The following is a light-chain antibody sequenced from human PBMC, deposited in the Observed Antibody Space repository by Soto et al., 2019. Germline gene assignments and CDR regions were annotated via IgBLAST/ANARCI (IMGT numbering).Light chain of an antibody. Sequence: EIVMTQSPATLSVSPGERATLSCRASQSVSSNLAWYQQKPGKAPSLFIYGASTRATGIPARFSGSGSGTEFTLTISSLQSEDFAVYYCQQYNNWPRTFGQGTKVEIK. CDR1: QSVSSN. V-gene: IGKV3-15*01. J-gene: IGKJ1*01. CDR3: QQYNNWPRT. CDR2: GAS.